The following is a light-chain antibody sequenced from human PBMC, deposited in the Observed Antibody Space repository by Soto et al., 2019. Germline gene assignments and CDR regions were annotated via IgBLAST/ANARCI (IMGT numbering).Light chain of an antibody. CDR3: SSYTRYSPYV. Sequence: QSALTQPASVSGSPGQSITISCTGTSSDVGGYNYVSWYQQHPGKAPKLIIYAVSKRPSGVSNRFSGSKSGNTASLTISGLQAEDEADYYCSSYTRYSPYVFGTGTKVTVL. CDR2: AVS. V-gene: IGLV2-14*01. CDR1: SSDVGGYNY. J-gene: IGLJ1*01.